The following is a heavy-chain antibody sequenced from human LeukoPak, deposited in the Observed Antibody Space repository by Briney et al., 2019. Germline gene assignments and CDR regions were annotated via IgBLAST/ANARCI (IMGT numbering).Heavy chain of an antibody. CDR2: IYSGGST. CDR3: ASAARGDNFGSSH. J-gene: IGHJ4*02. V-gene: IGHV3-53*01. D-gene: IGHD2-21*01. CDR1: GFTVSSNY. Sequence: PGGSLRLSCAASGFTVSSNYMSWVRQAPGKGLEWASVIYSGGSTYYADSVKGRFTISRDNAKNSLYLQMTSLRAEDTAVYYCASAARGDNFGSSHWGQGTLVTVSS.